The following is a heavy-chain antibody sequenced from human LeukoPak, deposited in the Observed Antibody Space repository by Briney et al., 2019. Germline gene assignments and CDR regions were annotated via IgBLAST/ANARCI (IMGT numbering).Heavy chain of an antibody. D-gene: IGHD6-19*01. Sequence: PGGSLRLSCAASGFTFSSYSMNWVRQAPGKGLEWVSSISSSSSYIYYADSVKGRFTISRDNAKNSLYLQMNSLRAEDTAVYYCARGPRSSGWYVDYWGQGTLVTVSS. CDR3: ARGPRSSGWYVDY. CDR1: GFTFSSYS. J-gene: IGHJ4*02. V-gene: IGHV3-21*01. CDR2: ISSSSSYI.